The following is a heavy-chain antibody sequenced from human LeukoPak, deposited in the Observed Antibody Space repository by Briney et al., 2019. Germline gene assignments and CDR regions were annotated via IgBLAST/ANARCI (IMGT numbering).Heavy chain of an antibody. D-gene: IGHD3-16*01. J-gene: IGHJ3*02. CDR2: IYTSGSTNYNPT. V-gene: IGHV4-59*10. Sequence: SETLSLTCAVYGGSFSGYYWSWIRQPAGKGLEWIGRIYTSGSTNYNPTNYNPSLKSRVTMSVDTSKNHFSLQLTSVTAADTAVYYCARRGSGYAFDIWGQGTMVTVSS. CDR1: GGSFSGYY. CDR3: ARRGSGYAFDI.